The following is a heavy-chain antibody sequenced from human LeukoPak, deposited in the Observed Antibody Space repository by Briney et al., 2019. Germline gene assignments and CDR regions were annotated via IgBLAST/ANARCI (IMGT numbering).Heavy chain of an antibody. CDR1: GGSFSGYY. D-gene: IGHD3-22*01. CDR2: ISGSGGST. V-gene: IGHV3-23*01. Sequence: PSETLSLTCAVYGGSFSGYYWSWIRQAPGKGLEWVSAISGSGGSTYYAGSVKGRLTISRDNAKTKLYLQMNSPRAEDTAVYYCAKRDYYDSSGYSLHGFGMDVWGQGTTVTVSS. J-gene: IGHJ6*02. CDR3: AKRDYYDSSGYSLHGFGMDV.